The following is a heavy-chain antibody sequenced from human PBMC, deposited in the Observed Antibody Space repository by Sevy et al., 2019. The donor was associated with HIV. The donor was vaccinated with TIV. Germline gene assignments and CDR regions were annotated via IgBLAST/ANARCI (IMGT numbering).Heavy chain of an antibody. Sequence: GGSLRLSCVASGLTVGSLSINWVRQAPGKGLEWVANINQDGSVKYYVDSVRGRFTISRDNARNLVFLQMSSLRVDDSALYYCVKAIAKDGSFWGQGTLVTVSS. D-gene: IGHD6-13*01. CDR3: VKAIAKDGSF. J-gene: IGHJ4*02. CDR1: GLTVGSLS. CDR2: INQDGSVK. V-gene: IGHV3-7*01.